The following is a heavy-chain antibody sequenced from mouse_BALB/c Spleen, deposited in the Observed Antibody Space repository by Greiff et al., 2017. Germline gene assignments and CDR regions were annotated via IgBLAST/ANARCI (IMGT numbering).Heavy chain of an antibody. CDR2: INPGSGGT. Sequence: QVQLQQSGAELVRPGTSVKVSCKASGYAFTNYLIEWVKQRPGQGLEWIGVINPGSGGTNYNEKFKGKATLTADKSSSTAYMQLSSLTSDDSAVYFCARWGTLYAMDYWGQGTSVTVSS. CDR1: GYAFTNYL. J-gene: IGHJ4*01. CDR3: ARWGTLYAMDY. V-gene: IGHV1-54*03. D-gene: IGHD3-3*01.